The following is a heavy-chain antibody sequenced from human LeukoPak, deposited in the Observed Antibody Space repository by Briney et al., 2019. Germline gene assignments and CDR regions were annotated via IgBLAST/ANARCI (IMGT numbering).Heavy chain of an antibody. D-gene: IGHD3-22*01. CDR2: INPSGGST. CDR3: ARGDYYDSSGYSNNYYFDY. CDR1: GYTFTSYY. V-gene: IGHV1-46*01. Sequence: GASVKVSCKASGYTFTSYYMHWVRQAPGQGLEWMGIINPSGGSTSYAQKFQGRATMTRDTSTSTVYMELSSLRSEDTAVYYCARGDYYDSSGYSNNYYFDYWGQGTLVTVSS. J-gene: IGHJ4*02.